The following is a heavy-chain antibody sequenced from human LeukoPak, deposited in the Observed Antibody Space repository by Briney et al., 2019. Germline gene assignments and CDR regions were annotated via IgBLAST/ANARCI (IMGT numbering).Heavy chain of an antibody. J-gene: IGHJ4*02. CDR2: ISASGGNT. Sequence: GGSLRLSCAASGFTFSSYAMSGVRQAPGKWLEWVSAISASGGNTYYADSVKGRFTISRDSSKNTLYLQMNSLRAEDTAIYYCAKDLRGATVTTKGDYWGQGTLVTVSS. CDR3: AKDLRGATVTTKGDY. D-gene: IGHD4-17*01. CDR1: GFTFSSYA. V-gene: IGHV3-23*01.